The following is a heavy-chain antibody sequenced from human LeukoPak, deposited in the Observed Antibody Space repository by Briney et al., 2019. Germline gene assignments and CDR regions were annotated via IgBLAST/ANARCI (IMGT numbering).Heavy chain of an antibody. CDR3: ARDPGGEFVVVPAAPGWFDP. CDR2: ISGSGGST. J-gene: IGHJ5*02. V-gene: IGHV3-23*01. CDR1: GFTFSSYA. D-gene: IGHD2-2*01. Sequence: PGGSLRLSCAASGFTFSSYAMSWVRQAPGKGLEWVSAISGSGGSTYYADSVKGRFTISRDNSKNTLYLQMNSLRAEDTAVYYCARDPGGEFVVVPAAPGWFDPWGQGTLVTVSS.